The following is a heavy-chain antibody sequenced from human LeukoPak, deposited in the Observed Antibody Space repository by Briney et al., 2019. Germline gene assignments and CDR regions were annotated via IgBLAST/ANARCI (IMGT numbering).Heavy chain of an antibody. CDR1: GYPFTSFG. V-gene: IGHV1-18*03. CDR2: ISGYNGKT. Sequence: ASVKVSCKASGYPFTSFGISWVRQAPGQGLEWMGWISGYNGKTNYPQNLQGRVTMPTDTSTSTAYVELGSLRSDDMAVYYCARDRVYDYSNPRGFDYWGQGTLVTVSS. J-gene: IGHJ4*02. D-gene: IGHD4-11*01. CDR3: ARDRVYDYSNPRGFDY.